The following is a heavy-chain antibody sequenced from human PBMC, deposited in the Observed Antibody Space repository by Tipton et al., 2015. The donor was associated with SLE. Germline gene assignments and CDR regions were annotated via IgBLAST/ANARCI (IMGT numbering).Heavy chain of an antibody. V-gene: IGHV1-69*01. J-gene: IGHJ5*02. CDR2: IIPNFGTA. Sequence: QLVQSGAEVKKPGSSVKVSCNASGSTFSSYAISWVRQAPGQGLEWMGGIIPNFGTANYAQKFQGRATITTDESTSTAYMELSRLRSGDTAVYYCARASKIGPAAGSNWFDPWGQGTLVTVSS. CDR3: ARASKIGPAAGSNWFDP. CDR1: GSTFSSYA. D-gene: IGHD6-13*01.